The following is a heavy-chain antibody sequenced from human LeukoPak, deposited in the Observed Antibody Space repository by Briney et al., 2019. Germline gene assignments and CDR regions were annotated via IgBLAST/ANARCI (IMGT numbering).Heavy chain of an antibody. V-gene: IGHV3-21*01. D-gene: IGHD5-18*01. Sequence: GGSLRLSCAASGFTFSDYSMNWVRQAPGKGLEWVSSISDDSNYIYYADSVKGRFTISRDNAKNSLYLQMNSLRAEDTAVYYCAREKEGYPYAYWGQGTLVTVSS. CDR2: ISDDSNYI. CDR3: AREKEGYPYAY. J-gene: IGHJ4*02. CDR1: GFTFSDYS.